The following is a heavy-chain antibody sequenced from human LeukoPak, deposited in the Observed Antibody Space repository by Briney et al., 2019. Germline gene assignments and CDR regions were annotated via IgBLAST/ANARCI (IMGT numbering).Heavy chain of an antibody. CDR2: INPNSGGT. D-gene: IGHD1-26*01. CDR1: GYTFTGYY. J-gene: IGHJ5*02. Sequence: GASVKVSCKASGYTFTGYYMHWVRQAPGQGLEWMGWINPNSGGTNYAQKFQGRVTMTRDTSISTVYMELSSLRSEDTAVYYCARDRSGSYRGGNWFDPWGQGTLVTVSS. V-gene: IGHV1-2*02. CDR3: ARDRSGSYRGGNWFDP.